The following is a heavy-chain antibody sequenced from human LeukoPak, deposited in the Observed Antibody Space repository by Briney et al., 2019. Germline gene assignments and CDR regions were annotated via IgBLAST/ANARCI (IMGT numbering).Heavy chain of an antibody. CDR3: ARLFDYGSSGDPDTFNM. V-gene: IGHV4-59*01. CDR1: GDFIRRDY. D-gene: IGHD3-22*01. Sequence: SETLSLTCSVSGDFIRRDYWTWIRQSPGKGLEWIGFVSNSGRTRYNPSLQSRVTLSIDASRSQLSLKLRSLSAADTAVYYCARLFDYGSSGDPDTFNMWGQGTKVTVSS. CDR2: VSNSGRT. J-gene: IGHJ3*02.